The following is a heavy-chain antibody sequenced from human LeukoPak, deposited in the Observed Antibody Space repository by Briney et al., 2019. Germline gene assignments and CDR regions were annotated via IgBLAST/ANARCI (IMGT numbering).Heavy chain of an antibody. J-gene: IGHJ4*02. CDR2: ISYDGSNK. CDR3: AKDHYYDSSGYYYWLDYFDY. Sequence: GSLRLSCAASGFTFSSYAMHWIRQAPGKGLEWVAVISYDGSNKYYADSVKGRFTISRDNSKNTLYLQMNSLRAEDTAVYYCAKDHYYDSSGYYYWLDYFDYWGQGTLVTVSS. CDR1: GFTFSSYA. V-gene: IGHV3-30-3*01. D-gene: IGHD3-22*01.